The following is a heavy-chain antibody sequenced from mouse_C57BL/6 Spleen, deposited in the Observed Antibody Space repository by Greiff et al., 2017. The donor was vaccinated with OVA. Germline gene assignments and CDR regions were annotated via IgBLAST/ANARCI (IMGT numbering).Heavy chain of an antibody. D-gene: IGHD1-1*01. V-gene: IGHV5-17*01. Sequence: EVHLVESGGGLVKPGGSLKLSCAASGFTFSDYGMHWVRQAPEKGLEWVAYISSGSSTIYYADTVKGRFTISRNNAKNTLFLQMTSLRSEDTAMYYSASGYYGYYFDYWGQGTTLTVSS. J-gene: IGHJ2*01. CDR3: ASGYYGYYFDY. CDR2: ISSGSSTI. CDR1: GFTFSDYG.